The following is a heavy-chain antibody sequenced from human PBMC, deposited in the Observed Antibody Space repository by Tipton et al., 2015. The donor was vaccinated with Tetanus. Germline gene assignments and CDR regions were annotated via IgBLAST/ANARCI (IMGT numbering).Heavy chain of an antibody. V-gene: IGHV3-9*01. D-gene: IGHD6-19*01. J-gene: IGHJ2*01. Sequence: SLRLSCAASGFTLRSYSMNWVRQAPGKGLEWVSGISWNRGTIGYADSVKGRFTMSRDNRKNSLYLQMNSVRPEDTAFYYCARDMFRQWGSWYFGLWGRGTLVTVSS. CDR3: ARDMFRQWGSWYFGL. CDR2: ISWNRGTI. CDR1: GFTLRSYS.